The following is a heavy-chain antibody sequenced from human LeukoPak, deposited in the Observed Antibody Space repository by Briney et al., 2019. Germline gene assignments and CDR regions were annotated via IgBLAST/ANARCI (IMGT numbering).Heavy chain of an antibody. V-gene: IGHV4-59*01. CDR2: IYYSGST. J-gene: IGHJ4*02. D-gene: IGHD2-15*01. Sequence: SETLSLTCTVSGGSISSYYWSWIRQPPGKGLEWIGYIYYSGSTNYNPSLKSRVTISVDTSKNQFSLKLSSVTAADTAVYYCARERGSRGYLDYWGQGTLVTVSS. CDR3: ARERGSRGYLDY. CDR1: GGSISSYY.